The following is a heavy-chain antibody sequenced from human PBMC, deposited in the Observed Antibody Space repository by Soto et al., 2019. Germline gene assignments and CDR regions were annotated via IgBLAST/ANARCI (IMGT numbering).Heavy chain of an antibody. CDR2: ISGSGGST. CDR1: GFTFSSYA. J-gene: IGHJ4*02. V-gene: IGHV3-23*01. Sequence: EVQLLESGGGLVQPGGSLRLSCAASGFTFSSYAMSWVRQDPGKGLEWVSAISGSGGSTYYADSVKGRFTSSRDNSKNTLYQQTNSRRAEDTAVYDGASQDYAGHYWGQGTLVTVSS. D-gene: IGHD4-17*01. CDR3: ASQDYAGHY.